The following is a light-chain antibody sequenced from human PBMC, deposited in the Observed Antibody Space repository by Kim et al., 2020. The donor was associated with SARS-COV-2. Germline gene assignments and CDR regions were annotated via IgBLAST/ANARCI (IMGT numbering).Light chain of an antibody. J-gene: IGKJ4*01. CDR1: QDINTD. Sequence: ASIGDTVTITCRASQDINTDLAWLQQRPGEAPKSLIYAVSSLESGVPSRFSGSGSATYFTLTISILQPEDFATYYCQQYTTYPLTFGGGTKVDIK. V-gene: IGKV1-16*01. CDR2: AVS. CDR3: QQYTTYPLT.